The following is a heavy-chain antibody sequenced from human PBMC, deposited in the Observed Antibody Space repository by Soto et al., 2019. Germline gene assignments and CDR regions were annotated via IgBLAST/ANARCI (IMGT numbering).Heavy chain of an antibody. CDR1: GGSFSGYY. V-gene: IGHV4-34*01. CDR2: INHSAST. J-gene: IGHJ6*02. D-gene: IGHD6-13*01. CDR3: ASFKAAAGNYYYYGMDV. Sequence: SETLSLTCAVYGGSFSGYYWSWIRQPPGKGLEWIGEINHSASTNYNPSLKSRVTISVDTSKNQFSVKLSSVTSADTAVYYCASFKAAAGNYYYYGMDVWGQGTTVTVSS.